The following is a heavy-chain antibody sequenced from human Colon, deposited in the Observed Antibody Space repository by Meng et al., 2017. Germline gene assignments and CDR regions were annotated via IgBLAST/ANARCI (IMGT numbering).Heavy chain of an antibody. CDR2: IKHDGSEE. Sequence: GESLKISCAASGFSFSSNFMSWVRQAPGKGLEWVASIKHDGSEEGYVDSVKGRFTISRDNTKNSLYLQMNSLRAEDTAMYYCAKNRVGHDFWGQGMLVTVSS. CDR3: AKNRVGHDF. J-gene: IGHJ4*02. CDR1: GFSFSSNF. V-gene: IGHV3-7*01. D-gene: IGHD1-26*01.